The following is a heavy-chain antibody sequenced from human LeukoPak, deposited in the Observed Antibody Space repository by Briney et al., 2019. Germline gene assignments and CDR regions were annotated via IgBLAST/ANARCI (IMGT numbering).Heavy chain of an antibody. D-gene: IGHD3-10*01. Sequence: PGGSLRLSCAASGFTFSSYSMNWVRQAPGKGLEWVSSISSSSSYIYYADSVKGRFTISRDNAKNSLYLQMNSLRAEDTAVYYCARGSPDYYYMDVWGKGTTVTVSS. V-gene: IGHV3-21*01. CDR1: GFTFSSYS. CDR3: ARGSPDYYYMDV. J-gene: IGHJ6*03. CDR2: ISSSSSYI.